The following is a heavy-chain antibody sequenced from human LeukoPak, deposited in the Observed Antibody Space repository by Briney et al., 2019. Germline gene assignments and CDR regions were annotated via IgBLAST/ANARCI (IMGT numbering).Heavy chain of an antibody. CDR3: AKDRVDGSGSQFDS. CDR2: ISGSGAMT. Sequence: QSGGSLRLSCAASGFTFSSYAMSWVRQAPGKGLEWVSSISGSGAMTYYADSVKGRFTISRDNAMDTLYLQMNSLRADDTAVYYCAKDRVDGSGSQFDSWGQGSLVIVSS. J-gene: IGHJ4*02. D-gene: IGHD3-10*01. V-gene: IGHV3-23*01. CDR1: GFTFSSYA.